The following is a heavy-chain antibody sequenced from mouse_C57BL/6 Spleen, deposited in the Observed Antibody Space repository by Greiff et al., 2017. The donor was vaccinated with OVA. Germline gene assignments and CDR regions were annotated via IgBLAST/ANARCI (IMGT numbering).Heavy chain of an antibody. CDR3: ARDGTVPRYFEV. CDR2: IYPRSGNT. CDR1: GYTFTSYG. J-gene: IGHJ1*03. Sequence: VQLQQSGAELARPGASVKLSCKASGYTFTSYGISWVKQRTGQGLEWIGEIYPRSGNTYYNGKFPGKATITADTSSNTAYLQLSSLTSEDTAIYYCARDGTVPRYFEVWGTGTTVTVSS. V-gene: IGHV1-81*01.